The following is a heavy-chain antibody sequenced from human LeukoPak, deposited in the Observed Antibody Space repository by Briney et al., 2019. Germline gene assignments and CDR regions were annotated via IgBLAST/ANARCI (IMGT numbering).Heavy chain of an antibody. CDR1: GGSVSSGSHF. D-gene: IGHD4-17*01. V-gene: IGHV4-61*03. CDR2: IYHSGST. J-gene: IGHJ3*02. Sequence: PSETLSLTCTVSGGSVSSGSHFWSWIRQPPGKGLEWIAYIYHSGSTNYNPSLKSRVTMSLDTSKNHFSLKLSSVTAADTAVYYCASGSYGDYLVDDAFDIWGQGTMVTVSS. CDR3: ASGSYGDYLVDDAFDI.